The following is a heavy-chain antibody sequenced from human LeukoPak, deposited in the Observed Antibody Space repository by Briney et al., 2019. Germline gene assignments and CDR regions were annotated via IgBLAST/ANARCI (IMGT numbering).Heavy chain of an antibody. V-gene: IGHV3-23*01. CDR3: TTDPLGIAVAGGD. D-gene: IGHD6-19*01. CDR1: GFTFSSYA. J-gene: IGHJ4*02. CDR2: ISGSGGST. Sequence: PGGSLRLSCAASGFTFSSYAMSWVRQAPGKGLEWVSAISGSGGSTYYADSVKGRFTISRDNSKNTLYLQMNSLRAEDTAVYYCTTDPLGIAVAGGDWGQGTLVTVSS.